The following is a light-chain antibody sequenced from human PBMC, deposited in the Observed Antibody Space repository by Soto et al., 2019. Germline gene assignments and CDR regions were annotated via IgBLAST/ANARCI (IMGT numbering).Light chain of an antibody. CDR2: GNS. Sequence: QPVLTQPPSVSGAPGQRVTISCTGSSSNIGSNYDVHWYQQLPGTAPKLLIYGNSNRPSGVPDRFSGSQSGTSASLAITGLQAEDEADYYCQSYDSSLGVIFGGGTKLTVL. CDR3: QSYDSSLGVI. V-gene: IGLV1-40*01. J-gene: IGLJ2*01. CDR1: SSNIGSNYD.